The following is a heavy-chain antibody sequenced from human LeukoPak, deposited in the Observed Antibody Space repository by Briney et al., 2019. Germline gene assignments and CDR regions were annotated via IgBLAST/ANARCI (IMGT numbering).Heavy chain of an antibody. V-gene: IGHV4-39*01. J-gene: IGHJ4*02. Sequence: SETLSLTCTVSGGSISRSRDYWGWIRQPPGKGLEWIGTIYYSGSTYYNPSLKSRVTISVDTSKNRFSLKLSSVTAADTAVYYCARVPTVTFFDYWGQGTLVTVSS. CDR3: ARVPTVTFFDY. D-gene: IGHD4-17*01. CDR2: IYYSGST. CDR1: GGSISRSRDY.